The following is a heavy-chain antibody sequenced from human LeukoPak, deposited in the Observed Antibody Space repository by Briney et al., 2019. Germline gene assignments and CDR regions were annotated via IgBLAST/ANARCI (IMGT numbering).Heavy chain of an antibody. CDR2: INHSGST. J-gene: IGHJ4*02. D-gene: IGHD3-22*01. CDR3: ARQHSSSYYYFDY. V-gene: IGHV4-34*01. Sequence: PSETLSLTCAVYGGSFSGYYWSWIRQPPGKGLEWIGEINHSGSTNYNPSLKSRVTISVDTSKNQFSLKLTSVTAADTAFYYCARQHSSSYYYFDYWGQGTLVTVSS. CDR1: GGSFSGYY.